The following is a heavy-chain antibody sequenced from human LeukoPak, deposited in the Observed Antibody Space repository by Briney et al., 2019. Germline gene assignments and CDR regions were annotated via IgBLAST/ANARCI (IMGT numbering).Heavy chain of an antibody. J-gene: IGHJ6*03. V-gene: IGHV1-18*01. Sequence: ASVNFCCKASGYTFTSYGISWVRQAPGQGLEWMGWISAYNGNINYAQKLQGRVTMTTDTSTRTAYLERRSLRSDDTAVYYCARGASSVWITKDYYYYYMDVWGKETTVTIAS. CDR2: ISAYNGNI. D-gene: IGHD6-19*01. CDR1: GYTFTSYG. CDR3: ARGASSVWITKDYYYYYMDV.